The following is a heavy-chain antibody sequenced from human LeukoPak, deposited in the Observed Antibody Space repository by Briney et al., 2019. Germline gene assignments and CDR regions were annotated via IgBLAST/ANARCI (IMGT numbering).Heavy chain of an antibody. J-gene: IGHJ4*02. V-gene: IGHV3-23*01. CDR3: AKPPFSGWYVYYFDY. CDR2: ISGSGGST. CDR1: GFTFSSYA. Sequence: GGSLRLSCAASGFTFSSYAMSWVRQAPGKGLEWVSAISGSGGSTYYADSVKGRFTISRDNSKNTLYLQMNSLRAEDTAVYYCAKPPFSGWYVYYFDYWGQGTLVTVSS. D-gene: IGHD6-19*01.